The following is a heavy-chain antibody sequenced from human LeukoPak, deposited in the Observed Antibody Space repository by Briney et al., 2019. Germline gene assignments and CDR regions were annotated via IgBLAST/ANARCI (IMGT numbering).Heavy chain of an antibody. CDR2: INWNGGST. D-gene: IGHD3-16*02. J-gene: IGHJ3*02. V-gene: IGHV3-20*04. Sequence: GGSLRLSCAASGFTFDDYGMSWVRQAPGRGLEWVSGINWNGGSTGYADSVKGRFTISRDNAKNSLYLQMNSLRAEDTALYYCARGSSGYDYVWGSYRNAFDIWGQGTMVTVSS. CDR3: ARGSSGYDYVWGSYRNAFDI. CDR1: GFTFDDYG.